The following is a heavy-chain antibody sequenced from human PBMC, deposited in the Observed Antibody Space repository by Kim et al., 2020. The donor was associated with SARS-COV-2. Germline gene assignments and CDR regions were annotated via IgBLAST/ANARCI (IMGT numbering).Heavy chain of an antibody. CDR2: ISAYNGNT. CDR3: ARVVNDCSSTSCLFVSDY. V-gene: IGHV1-18*01. D-gene: IGHD2-2*01. Sequence: ASVKVSCKASGYTFTSYGISWVRQAPGQGLEWMGWISAYNGNTNYAQKLQGRVTMTTDTSTSTAYMELRSLRSDDTAVYYCARVVNDCSSTSCLFVSDYWGQGTLVTVSS. J-gene: IGHJ4*02. CDR1: GYTFTSYG.